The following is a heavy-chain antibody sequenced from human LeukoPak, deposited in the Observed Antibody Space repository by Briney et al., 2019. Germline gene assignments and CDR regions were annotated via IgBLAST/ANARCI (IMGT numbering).Heavy chain of an antibody. CDR2: INPNSGGT. V-gene: IGHV1-2*02. CDR1: GYTFTGYY. J-gene: IGHJ4*02. Sequence: ASVKVSCKASGYTFTGYYIHWVRQAPGQGLEWMGWINPNSGGTNYAQKFQGRVTMTRNTSISTAYMELSSLRSEDTAVYYCARGLRVMITFGGVIVIGYGGQGTLVTVSS. CDR3: ARGLRVMITFGGVIVIGY. D-gene: IGHD3-16*02.